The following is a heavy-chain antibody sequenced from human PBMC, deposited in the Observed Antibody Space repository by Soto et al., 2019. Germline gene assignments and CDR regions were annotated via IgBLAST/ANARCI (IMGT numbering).Heavy chain of an antibody. CDR3: AKSEFVGNDAFDI. J-gene: IGHJ3*02. CDR1: GFTFSSYG. CDR2: ISYDGSNK. V-gene: IGHV3-30*18. D-gene: IGHD3-10*01. Sequence: GVSLRLSCAASGFTFSSYGMHWVRQAPGKGLEWVAVISYDGSNKYYADSVKGRFTISRDNSKNTLYLQMNSLRAEDTAVYYCAKSEFVGNDAFDIWGQGTMVTVSS.